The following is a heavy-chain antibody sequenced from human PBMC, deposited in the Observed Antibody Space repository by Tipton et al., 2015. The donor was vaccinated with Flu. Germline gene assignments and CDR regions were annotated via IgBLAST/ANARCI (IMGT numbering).Heavy chain of an antibody. CDR3: ARGRAVAGTVYFDH. Sequence: SLRLSCAASGFTFSSYAMHWVRQAPGKGLEYVSAISSNGGSTYYANSVKGRLTISRDNSKNTLYLQMGSLRAEDMAVYYCARGRAVAGTVYFDHWGQGTLVTVSS. CDR1: GFTFSSYA. CDR2: ISSNGGST. J-gene: IGHJ4*02. D-gene: IGHD6-19*01. V-gene: IGHV3-64*01.